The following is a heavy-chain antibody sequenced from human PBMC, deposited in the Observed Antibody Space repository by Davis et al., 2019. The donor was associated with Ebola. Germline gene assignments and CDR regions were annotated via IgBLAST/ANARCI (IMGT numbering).Heavy chain of an antibody. V-gene: IGHV3-48*02. CDR3: ARGMDYYDSSGYYWHYYYGMDV. Sequence: GESLKISCAASGFTFSSYSMNWVRQAPGKGLEWVSYISSSSSTIYYADSVKGRFTISRDNAKNSLYLQMNSLRDEDTAVYYCARGMDYYDSSGYYWHYYYGMDVWGKGTTVTVSS. D-gene: IGHD3-22*01. CDR1: GFTFSSYS. CDR2: ISSSSSTI. J-gene: IGHJ6*04.